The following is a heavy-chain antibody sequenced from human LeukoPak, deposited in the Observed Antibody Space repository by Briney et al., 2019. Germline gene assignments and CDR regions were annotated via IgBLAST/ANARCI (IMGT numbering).Heavy chain of an antibody. CDR2: IIPILGIA. J-gene: IGHJ4*02. CDR3: ARPTYYYDSSGLDY. CDR1: GYTFTSYG. V-gene: IGHV1-69*04. Sequence: SVKVSCKASGYTFTSYGISWVRQAPGQGLEWMGRIIPILGIANYAQKFQGRVTITADKSTSTAYMELSSLRSEDTAVYYCARPTYYYDSSGLDYWGQGTLVTVSS. D-gene: IGHD3-22*01.